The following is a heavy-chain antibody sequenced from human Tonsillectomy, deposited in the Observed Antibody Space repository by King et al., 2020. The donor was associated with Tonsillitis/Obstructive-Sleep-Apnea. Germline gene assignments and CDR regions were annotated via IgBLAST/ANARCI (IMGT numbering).Heavy chain of an antibody. V-gene: IGHV3-9*01. CDR1: GFTFDDYA. J-gene: IGHJ6*03. Sequence: VQLVESGGGLVQPGRSLRLSCAASGFTFDDYAMHWVRQATGKGLEWVSGISWNSGSIGYADSVKGRFTISRDNAKNSLYLQMNSLRAEDTALYYCAKDGRGGYYYYYYMDVWGKGTTVTVSS. D-gene: IGHD2-15*01. CDR2: ISWNSGSI. CDR3: AKDGRGGYYYYYYMDV.